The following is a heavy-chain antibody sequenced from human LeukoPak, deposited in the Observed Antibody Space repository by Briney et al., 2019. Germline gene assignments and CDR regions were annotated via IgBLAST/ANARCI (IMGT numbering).Heavy chain of an antibody. Sequence: SGGSLRLSCAASGFIVSANYMNWVRQAPGRGLEWVSVIYSGGSPFYADSVKGRFTISRDNSKNTVYLQMNSLRVEDTAVYYCARGRQCDFWGQGTLVTVSS. CDR1: GFIVSANY. CDR2: IYSGGSP. D-gene: IGHD4-11*01. CDR3: ARGRQCDF. V-gene: IGHV3-53*01. J-gene: IGHJ4*02.